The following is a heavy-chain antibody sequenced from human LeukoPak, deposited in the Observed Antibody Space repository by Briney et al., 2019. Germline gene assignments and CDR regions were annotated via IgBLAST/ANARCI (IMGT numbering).Heavy chain of an antibody. V-gene: IGHV3-9*01. CDR1: GFTFDDYA. Sequence: GRSLRLSCAASGFTFDDYAMHWVRQAPGKGLEWVSGIAWDSGTIDYADSVKGRFTISRDNAKNSLYLQMNSLRAEDTALYYCAKGSYGDSRLYFDYWGQGTLVTVSS. J-gene: IGHJ4*02. CDR2: IAWDSGTI. D-gene: IGHD4-17*01. CDR3: AKGSYGDSRLYFDY.